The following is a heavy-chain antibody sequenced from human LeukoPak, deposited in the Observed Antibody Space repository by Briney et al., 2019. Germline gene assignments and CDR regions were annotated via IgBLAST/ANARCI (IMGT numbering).Heavy chain of an antibody. Sequence: PSQTLSLTCTVSGGSISSGGYYWSWLRQHPGKGLEWIGYIYYSGSTYYNPSLKSRVTISVDTSENQFSLKLTSVTAADTAVYYCARSPEYYFDYWGQGTLVTVSS. CDR2: IYYSGST. J-gene: IGHJ4*02. D-gene: IGHD1-14*01. CDR1: GGSISSGGYY. CDR3: ARSPEYYFDY. V-gene: IGHV4-31*03.